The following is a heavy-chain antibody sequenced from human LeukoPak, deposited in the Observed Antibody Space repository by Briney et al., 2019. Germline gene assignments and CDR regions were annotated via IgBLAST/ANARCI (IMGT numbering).Heavy chain of an antibody. CDR3: ARDQYPPDYYYGMDV. V-gene: IGHV1-3*01. D-gene: IGHD2-2*01. CDR1: GYTFTSYA. CDR2: INAGNGNT. Sequence: GASVKVSCKASGYTFTSYAMHWVRQAPGQRLEWMGWINAGNGNTKYSQKFQGRVTITRDTSASTAYMELSSLGSEDTAVYYCARDQYPPDYYYGMDVWGQGTTVTVSS. J-gene: IGHJ6*02.